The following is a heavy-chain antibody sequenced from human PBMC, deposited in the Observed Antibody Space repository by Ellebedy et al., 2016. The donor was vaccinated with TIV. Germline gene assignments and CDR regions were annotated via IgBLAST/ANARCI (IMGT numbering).Heavy chain of an antibody. CDR3: AREFAGVGSV. CDR1: GLSFSDYW. J-gene: IGHJ4*02. V-gene: IGHV3-7*01. D-gene: IGHD2-15*01. Sequence: GESLKISCEGSGLSFSDYWMDWVRQAPGQGLEWVANIKEDGSAKSYVDSVRGRFTISRDNAKNSVFLQMNSLRAEDTAIYYCAREFAGVGSVWGLGTLVTVSS. CDR2: IKEDGSAK.